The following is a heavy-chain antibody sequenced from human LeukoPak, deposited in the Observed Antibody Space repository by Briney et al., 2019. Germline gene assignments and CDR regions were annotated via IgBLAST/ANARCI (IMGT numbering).Heavy chain of an antibody. Sequence: AGGSLRLSCAASGFTFSSYWMSWVRQAPGKGLEWVANIKQDGRDKYYVDSVKGRFTISRDNAKNSLYLQMDSLRAEDTAVYYCARDSPHYYDSSGYWFDPWGQGTLVTVSS. CDR1: GFTFSSYW. CDR3: ARDSPHYYDSSGYWFDP. V-gene: IGHV3-7*01. CDR2: IKQDGRDK. J-gene: IGHJ5*02. D-gene: IGHD3-22*01.